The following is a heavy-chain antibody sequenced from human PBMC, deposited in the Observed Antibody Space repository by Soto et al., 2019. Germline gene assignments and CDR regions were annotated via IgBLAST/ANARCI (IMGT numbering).Heavy chain of an antibody. Sequence: GGSLRLSCAASGFAFSSYAMNWVRQAPGKGLEWVSSISSRDSYRYYADSVKGRFTISRDNAKNSLSLQMNSLRAEDTAVYFFARAREGQEADYWGQGALVTVSS. CDR2: ISSRDSYR. J-gene: IGHJ4*02. V-gene: IGHV3-21*01. CDR1: GFAFSSYA. CDR3: ARAREGQEADY.